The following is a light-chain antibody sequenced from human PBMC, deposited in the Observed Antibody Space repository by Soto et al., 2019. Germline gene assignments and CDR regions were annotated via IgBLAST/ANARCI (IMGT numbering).Light chain of an antibody. CDR2: KVS. V-gene: IGKV2-30*02. J-gene: IGKJ5*01. CDR1: QSLVHSDGIAY. Sequence: DVVMTQSPLSLPVTLGQPASISCRSNQSLVHSDGIAYFSWFQQRPGRSPRRLIYKVSNRDSGVPARVPDSGPGPDFAVKTSRVEAEDVGVYYCMQGTYWPISFGQGTRLETK. CDR3: MQGTYWPIS.